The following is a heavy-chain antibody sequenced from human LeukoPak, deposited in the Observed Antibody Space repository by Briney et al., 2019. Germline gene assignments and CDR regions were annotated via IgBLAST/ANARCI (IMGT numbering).Heavy chain of an antibody. D-gene: IGHD7-27*01. CDR3: ARDQSPKWGSGERYFDF. CDR1: GFTFNTYG. J-gene: IGHJ4*02. V-gene: IGHV3-33*01. Sequence: GGSLRLSCAVSGFTFNTYGMHWVRQAPGQGLEWVAVVRNDGSDIYYGDSVMGRFTISRDNSKNTLYLQMNNLRAEDTAVYYCARDQSPKWGSGERYFDFWGQGTLVTVSS. CDR2: VRNDGSDI.